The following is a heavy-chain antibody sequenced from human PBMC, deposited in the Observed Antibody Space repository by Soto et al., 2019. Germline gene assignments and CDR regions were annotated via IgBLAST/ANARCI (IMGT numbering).Heavy chain of an antibody. Sequence: VQLVQSGAEVKKPGASVKVSCKASGYTFTSYYVLWVRQAPGQGLEWMGIINPSGGSTNYAQKFQGRVTLTRDTSTSTGYMEVSRLKSEDSSMYDCARNVAAGEVWGQGTLVTVSS. D-gene: IGHD6-13*01. J-gene: IGHJ4*02. CDR3: ARNVAAGEV. CDR1: GYTFTSYY. V-gene: IGHV1-46*01. CDR2: INPSGGST.